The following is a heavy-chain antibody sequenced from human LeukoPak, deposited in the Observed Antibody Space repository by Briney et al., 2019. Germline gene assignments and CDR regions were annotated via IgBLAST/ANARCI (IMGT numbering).Heavy chain of an antibody. J-gene: IGHJ4*02. Sequence: PGGSLRLSCAASGFTVSSNYMSWVRQAPGKGLEWVSVIYSGGSTYYADSVKGRFTISRDNSKNTLYLQMNSLRAEDTAVYYCARAAPPPYYDFWSGYSAWGQGTLVTVSS. CDR1: GFTVSSNY. CDR2: IYSGGST. CDR3: ARAAPPPYYDFWSGYSA. V-gene: IGHV3-66*01. D-gene: IGHD3-3*01.